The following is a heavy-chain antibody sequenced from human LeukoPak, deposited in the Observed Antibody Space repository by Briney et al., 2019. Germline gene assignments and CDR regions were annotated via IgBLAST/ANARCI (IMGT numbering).Heavy chain of an antibody. CDR1: GFTFSSYG. D-gene: IGHD6-13*01. CDR2: IRYDGSYK. Sequence: GGSLRLSCAASGFTFSSYGMHWVRQAPGKGLEWVTFIRYDGSYKYYADSVKGRFSISRDNSKNTLYLQMNSLRSEDTAMYYCARRSSTFEYFHYWGQGTLVTVSS. J-gene: IGHJ4*02. CDR3: ARRSSTFEYFHY. V-gene: IGHV3-30*02.